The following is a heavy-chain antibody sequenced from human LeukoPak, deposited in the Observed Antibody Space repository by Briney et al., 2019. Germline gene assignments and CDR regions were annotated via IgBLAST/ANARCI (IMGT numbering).Heavy chain of an antibody. Sequence: ASVKVSCKASGYTFTGYYMHWVRQAPGQGLEWMGWINPNSGGTNYAQKFQGRVTMTRDTSISTAYMELSRLRSDDTAVYYCARPPGAAAGSDAFDIWGQGTMVTVSS. CDR3: ARPPGAAAGSDAFDI. CDR2: INPNSGGT. D-gene: IGHD6-13*01. CDR1: GYTFTGYY. J-gene: IGHJ3*02. V-gene: IGHV1-2*02.